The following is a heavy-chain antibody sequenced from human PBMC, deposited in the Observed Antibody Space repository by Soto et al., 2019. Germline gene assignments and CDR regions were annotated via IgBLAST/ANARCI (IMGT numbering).Heavy chain of an antibody. CDR3: ARRYGGNLDY. D-gene: IGHD1-26*01. CDR1: GGSISSYY. Sequence: QVQLQESGPGLVTPSETLSLTCTVSGGSISSYYWSWIRQPPGKGLEWIGYIYYSGSTNYNPSLKSRVTISVDTSKNQFSLKLSSVTAADTAVYYCARRYGGNLDYWGQGTLVTVSS. J-gene: IGHJ4*02. CDR2: IYYSGST. V-gene: IGHV4-59*08.